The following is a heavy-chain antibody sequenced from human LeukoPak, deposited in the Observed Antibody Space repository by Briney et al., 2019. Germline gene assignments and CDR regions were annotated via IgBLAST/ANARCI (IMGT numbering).Heavy chain of an antibody. V-gene: IGHV4-39*01. CDR2: IYYSGST. CDR1: GFTVSSNY. D-gene: IGHD3-22*01. Sequence: PGGSLRLSCAASGFTVSSNYMSWIRQPPGKGLEWIGSIYYSGSTYYNPSLKSRVTISVDTSKNQFSLKLRSVSAADTAVYYCARHVYYHSSGYYYEGLSYFDYWGQGTLVTVSS. J-gene: IGHJ4*02. CDR3: ARHVYYHSSGYYYEGLSYFDY.